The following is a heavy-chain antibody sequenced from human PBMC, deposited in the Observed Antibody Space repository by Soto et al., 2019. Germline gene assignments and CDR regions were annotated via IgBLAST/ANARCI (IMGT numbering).Heavy chain of an antibody. CDR1: GYSISSGYY. CDR3: ARARYWEVTYYYYGMDV. CDR2: IYRSGKT. D-gene: IGHD1-26*01. Sequence: SETLSLTCVVSGYSISSGYYWGWIRQPPGKGLEWIGSIYRSGKTYFNSTLKSRVTMSVDTSKNQFSLKLSSVTAADTAVYYCARARYWEVTYYYYGMDVWGQGTTVTVSS. V-gene: IGHV4-38-2*01. J-gene: IGHJ6*02.